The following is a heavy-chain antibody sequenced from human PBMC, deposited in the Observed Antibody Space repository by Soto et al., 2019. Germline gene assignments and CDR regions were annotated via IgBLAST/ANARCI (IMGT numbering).Heavy chain of an antibody. J-gene: IGHJ6*03. Sequence: EVQLLESGGGLVQPGGSLRLSCAASGFTFSSYAMSWVRQAPGKGLEWVSAISGSGGSTYYADSVKGRFTISRDNSKNTLYLQMNSLRAEDTAVYYCAKGLDIVVVPAFSYYMDVWGKGTTVTVSS. CDR1: GFTFSSYA. D-gene: IGHD2-2*03. CDR2: ISGSGGST. CDR3: AKGLDIVVVPAFSYYMDV. V-gene: IGHV3-23*01.